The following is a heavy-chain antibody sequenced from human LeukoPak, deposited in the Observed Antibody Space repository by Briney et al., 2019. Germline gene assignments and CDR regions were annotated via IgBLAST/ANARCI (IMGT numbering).Heavy chain of an antibody. CDR1: GFTFRSYA. V-gene: IGHV3-23*01. Sequence: PGGSLRLSCAASGFTFRSYAMSWVRQAPGKGLEWVAAISGSGGSTYYADSVKGRFTISRDNSKNPLYLQMNSLRAEDTAVYYCASHTRGYSYGYDYFDYWGQGTLVTVSS. D-gene: IGHD5-18*01. CDR3: ASHTRGYSYGYDYFDY. CDR2: ISGSGGST. J-gene: IGHJ4*02.